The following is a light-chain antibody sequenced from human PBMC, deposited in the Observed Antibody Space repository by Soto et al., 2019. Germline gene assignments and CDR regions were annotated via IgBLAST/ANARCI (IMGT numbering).Light chain of an antibody. Sequence: EIQMAQSASTLWAAVGESGTMTWRASQSISTWLAWHQQKPGKAPKLLIYKASTLKSGVPSRFSGSGFGTDSTLTITSLQPEDFATYYCQQVESYPSTFGGGTKVDI. J-gene: IGKJ4*01. V-gene: IGKV1-5*03. CDR2: KAS. CDR3: QQVESYPST. CDR1: QSISTW.